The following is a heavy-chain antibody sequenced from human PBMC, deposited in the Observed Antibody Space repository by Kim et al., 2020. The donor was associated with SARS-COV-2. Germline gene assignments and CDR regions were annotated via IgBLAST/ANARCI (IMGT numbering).Heavy chain of an antibody. CDR3: ARGVGATAN. J-gene: IGHJ4*02. Sequence: GNTNYAQKLQGRVTMTTDTSTSTAYMELRSLRSDDTAVYYCARGVGATANWGQGTLVTVSS. CDR2: GNT. D-gene: IGHD1-26*01. V-gene: IGHV1-18*01.